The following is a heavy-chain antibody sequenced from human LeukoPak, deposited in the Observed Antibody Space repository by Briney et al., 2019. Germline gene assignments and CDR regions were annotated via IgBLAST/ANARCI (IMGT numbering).Heavy chain of an antibody. V-gene: IGHV3-48*04. Sequence: PGGSLRLSCAASGFTFRSHSMTWVRQAPGRGLEWVSYISSSSSTIYYADSVKGRFTISRDNAKNSLYLQMNSLRAEDTAVYYCTTDSVVITIFGVAKDYWGQGTLVTVSS. D-gene: IGHD3-3*01. CDR3: TTDSVVITIFGVAKDY. CDR1: GFTFRSHS. J-gene: IGHJ4*02. CDR2: ISSSSSTI.